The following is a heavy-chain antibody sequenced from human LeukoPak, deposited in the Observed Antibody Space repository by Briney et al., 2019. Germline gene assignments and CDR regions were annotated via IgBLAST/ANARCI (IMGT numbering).Heavy chain of an antibody. V-gene: IGHV1-46*01. CDR1: GYTFTSYC. J-gene: IGHJ6*04. D-gene: IGHD2-15*01. CDR3: ARESSEGYWSHMDV. Sequence: GASVKVCCKASGYTFTSYCMHWVRQAPGQGLEWMGIINPSGGSTSYAQKFQGRVTMTRDTSTSTVYMELSSLRSEDTAVYYCARESSEGYWSHMDVRGKGTTVTVSS. CDR2: INPSGGST.